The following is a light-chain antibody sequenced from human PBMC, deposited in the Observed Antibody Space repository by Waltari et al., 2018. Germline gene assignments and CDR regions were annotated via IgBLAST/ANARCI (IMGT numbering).Light chain of an antibody. CDR2: KAS. Sequence: DIQMTQSPSTLSASVGDRVTITCRASQSISSWLAWYQQKPGKAPNLLIYKASDLESGVPSRFSGSGSGTEFTLTISSLQPDDFGTYYCQQYNSYPPAFGGGTKVEIK. CDR1: QSISSW. CDR3: QQYNSYPPA. J-gene: IGKJ4*01. V-gene: IGKV1-5*03.